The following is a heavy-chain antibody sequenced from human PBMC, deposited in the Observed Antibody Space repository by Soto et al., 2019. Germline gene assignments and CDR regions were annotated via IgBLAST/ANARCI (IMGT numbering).Heavy chain of an antibody. CDR2: ILVGGST. CDR3: AKATATGGGAFEI. D-gene: IGHD2-8*02. CDR1: GFICSSYD. V-gene: IGHV3-23*01. Sequence: GGSLRLSCAVSGFICSSYDMSWVRQAPGKGLEWVSAILVGGSTHYEDSVKGRFTISRDTSKNTVYLQMNSLTAGDTAVYYCAKATATGGGAFEICGQGTMVTVSS. J-gene: IGHJ3*02.